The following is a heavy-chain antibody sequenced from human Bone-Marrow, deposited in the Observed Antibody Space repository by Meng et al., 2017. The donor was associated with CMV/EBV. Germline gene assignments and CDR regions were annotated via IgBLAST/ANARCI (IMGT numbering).Heavy chain of an antibody. D-gene: IGHD4-11*01. Sequence: GGSLRLSCAASGFTFSSYGMHWVRQAPGKGLEWVAFIRYDGSNKYYADSVKGRFTISRDNSKDTVSMQMNSLRAEDTAMYYCARGVYSNYDSWGQGTLVTVSS. CDR3: ARGVYSNYDS. CDR1: GFTFSSYG. CDR2: IRYDGSNK. J-gene: IGHJ4*02. V-gene: IGHV3-30*02.